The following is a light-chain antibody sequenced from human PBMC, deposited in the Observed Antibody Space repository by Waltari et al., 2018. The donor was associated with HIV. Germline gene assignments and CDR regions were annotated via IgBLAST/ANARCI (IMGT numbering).Light chain of an antibody. CDR2: GAS. J-gene: IGKJ4*01. CDR3: QQYSNYPLT. V-gene: IGKV1-8*01. CDR1: QGISDL. Sequence: AIRLTQSPSSFSASTGDRVTITCRASQGISDLLAWSQQKPGKAPKLLIYGASTLQSGVPSRFSGSGSGTDFTLTISCLQSEDFATYYCQQYSNYPLTFGGGTKVEIK.